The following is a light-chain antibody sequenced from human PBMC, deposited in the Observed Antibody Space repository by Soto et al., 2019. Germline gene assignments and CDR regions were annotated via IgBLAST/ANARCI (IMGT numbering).Light chain of an antibody. J-gene: IGLJ2*01. Sequence: QSVLTHPASVSGSPGQSITISCTGTSSDVGGYNFVSWYQHHPGKAPKLIIYEVSNRPSGVSNRFSASKSGNTASLTISGLQAEDEADYYCSSYTNSSTLVGFGGGTKLTVL. V-gene: IGLV2-14*01. CDR1: SSDVGGYNF. CDR3: SSYTNSSTLVG. CDR2: EVS.